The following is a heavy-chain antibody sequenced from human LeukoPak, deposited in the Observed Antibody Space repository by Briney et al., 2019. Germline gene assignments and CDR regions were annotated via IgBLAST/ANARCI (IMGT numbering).Heavy chain of an antibody. J-gene: IGHJ6*03. Sequence: KTSETLSLTCAVSGGSISSSAYDWGWIRQPPGKGLEWGGYIYYSGSTYYSPSLKSRVTISLNPPKNQFSLELISVPAADPHVYSCASVRRGFGKSSTSYAYSYMGVWGKGPTVTISS. CDR2: IYYSGST. V-gene: IGHV4-39*01. D-gene: IGHD3-10*01. CDR3: ASVRRGFGKSSTSYAYSYMGV. CDR1: GGSISSSAYD.